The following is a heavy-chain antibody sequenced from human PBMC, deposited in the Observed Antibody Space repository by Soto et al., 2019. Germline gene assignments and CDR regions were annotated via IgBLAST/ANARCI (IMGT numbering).Heavy chain of an antibody. J-gene: IGHJ4*02. D-gene: IGHD6-13*01. V-gene: IGHV3-21*01. CDR2: ISSSSSYI. CDR3: ARKIAASFPPDY. CDR1: GFTFSSYS. Sequence: GGSLRLSCAASGFTFSSYSMNWVRQAPGKGLEWVSSISSSSSYIYYADSVKGRFTISRDNAKNSLYLQMNSLRAEDTAVYYCARKIAASFPPDYWGQGTLVTVSS.